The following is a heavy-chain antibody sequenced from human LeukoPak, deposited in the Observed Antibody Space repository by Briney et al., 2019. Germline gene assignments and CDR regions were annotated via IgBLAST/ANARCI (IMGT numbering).Heavy chain of an antibody. Sequence: SETLSLTCAVYGGSFSGYYWSWIRQPPGKGLEWIGEINHSGSTNYNPSLKSRVTISVDTSKNQFSLKLSSVTAADTVVYYCARGQRASKSFDYWGQGTLVTVSS. V-gene: IGHV4-34*01. CDR3: ARGQRASKSFDY. J-gene: IGHJ4*02. D-gene: IGHD4-11*01. CDR2: INHSGST. CDR1: GGSFSGYY.